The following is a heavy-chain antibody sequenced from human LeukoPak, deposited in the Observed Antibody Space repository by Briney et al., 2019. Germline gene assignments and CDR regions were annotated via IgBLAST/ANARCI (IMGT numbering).Heavy chain of an antibody. Sequence: SVKVSCKASEGTFSSYAISWVRQAPGQGLEWMGGIIPIFGTANYAQKFQGRVTITADESTSTAYMELSSLRSEDTAVYYCARTRSVVTPDDYYYYGMDVWGQGTTVTVSS. D-gene: IGHD4-23*01. CDR1: EGTFSSYA. CDR3: ARTRSVVTPDDYYYYGMDV. CDR2: IIPIFGTA. V-gene: IGHV1-69*13. J-gene: IGHJ6*02.